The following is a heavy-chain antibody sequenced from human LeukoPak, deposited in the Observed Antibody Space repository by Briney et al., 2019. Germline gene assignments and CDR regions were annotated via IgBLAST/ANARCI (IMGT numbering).Heavy chain of an antibody. V-gene: IGHV4-4*07. CDR2: IYTSGST. Sequence: SETLSLTCTVSGGSISSYYWGWIRQPAGKGLEWIGRIYTSGSTNYNPSLKSRVTISVDKSKNQFSLKLSSVTAADTAVYYCARGVVAATPNYYYYYMDVWGKGTTVTVSS. J-gene: IGHJ6*03. CDR3: ARGVVAATPNYYYYYMDV. CDR1: GGSISSYY. D-gene: IGHD2-15*01.